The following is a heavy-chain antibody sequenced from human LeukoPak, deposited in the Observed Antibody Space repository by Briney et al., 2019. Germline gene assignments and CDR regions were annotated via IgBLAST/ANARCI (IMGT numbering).Heavy chain of an antibody. Sequence: PGGSLRLSCAASGFTFDDYAMHWVRQAPGKGLEWVSGISWNSGSIAYADSVKGRFTISRDNAKNSLYLQMNSLRADDTAVYYCARIPLWTHPYCSSPSCCNPYYFDYWGQGTLVTVSS. D-gene: IGHD2-2*01. J-gene: IGHJ4*02. CDR1: GFTFDDYA. V-gene: IGHV3-9*01. CDR2: ISWNSGSI. CDR3: ARIPLWTHPYCSSPSCCNPYYFDY.